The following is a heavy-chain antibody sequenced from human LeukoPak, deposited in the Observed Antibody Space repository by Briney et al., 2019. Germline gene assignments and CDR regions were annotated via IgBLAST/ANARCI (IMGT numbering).Heavy chain of an antibody. Sequence: GGSLRLSCAASGFTFSSYGMSWVRQAPGKGLEWVSAISGSGGSTYYADSVKGRFTISRDNAKNSLYLQMNSLRDEDTGVYYCARGDSQSKYRQFDSWGQGSLVIVSS. V-gene: IGHV3-23*01. CDR1: GFTFSSYG. J-gene: IGHJ4*02. D-gene: IGHD3-10*01. CDR3: ARGDSQSKYRQFDS. CDR2: ISGSGGST.